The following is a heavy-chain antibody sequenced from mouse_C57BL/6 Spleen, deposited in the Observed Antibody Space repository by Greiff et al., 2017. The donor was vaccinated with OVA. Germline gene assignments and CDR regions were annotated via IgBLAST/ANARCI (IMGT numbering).Heavy chain of an antibody. CDR3: ARVNYGSRETWFAY. CDR1: GYTFTSYW. J-gene: IGHJ3*01. Sequence: QVQLQQPGAELVKPGASVKLSCKASGYTFTSYWMHWVKQRPGQGLEWIGMIHPNSGSTNYNEKFKSKATLTVDKSSSTAYMQLSSLTSEDSAVYYCARVNYGSRETWFAYWGQGTLVTVSA. D-gene: IGHD1-1*01. CDR2: IHPNSGST. V-gene: IGHV1-64*01.